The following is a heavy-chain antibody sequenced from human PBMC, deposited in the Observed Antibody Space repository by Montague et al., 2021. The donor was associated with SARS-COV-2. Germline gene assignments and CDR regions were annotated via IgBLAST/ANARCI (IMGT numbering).Heavy chain of an antibody. CDR3: ARRRSVGDVWSGYNWCDP. CDR1: GFLLSTSGVG. D-gene: IGHD3-3*01. V-gene: IGHV2-5*01. J-gene: IGHJ5*02. Sequence: PALVKPTQTLTLTCRFSGFLLSTSGVGVAWIRQPPRKALEWLAVIYWNDDKRYSPSLKNRLTVTKDTSKNEVILTMTNMDPVDTATYYCARRRSVGDVWSGYNWCDPWGQGTLVTVSS. CDR2: IYWNDDK.